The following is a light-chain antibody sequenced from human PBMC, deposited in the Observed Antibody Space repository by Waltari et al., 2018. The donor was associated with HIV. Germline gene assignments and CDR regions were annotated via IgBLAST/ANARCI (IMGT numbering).Light chain of an antibody. Sequence: YELTQPPSVTVSPGQTASITCSGDKLGDKYVSWYQKKPGQSPVMVIYQDKKRPSGVPERFSGSNSGNTATLTISGTQAMDEADYYCQAWDSSTAVFGTGTKVTVL. V-gene: IGLV3-1*01. CDR2: QDK. J-gene: IGLJ1*01. CDR1: KLGDKY. CDR3: QAWDSSTAV.